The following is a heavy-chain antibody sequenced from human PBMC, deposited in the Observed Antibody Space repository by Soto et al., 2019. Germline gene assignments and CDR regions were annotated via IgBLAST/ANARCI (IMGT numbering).Heavy chain of an antibody. CDR2: IYYSGST. V-gene: IGHV4-59*01. J-gene: IGHJ3*02. D-gene: IGHD2-21*02. Sequence: SETLSLTCTVSGGSISSYYWSWIRQPPGKGLEWIGYIYYSGSTNYNPSLKSRVTISVDTSKNQFSLKLSSVTAADTAVYYCARDPYYCGGDCLSAFDIWSQGTMVTVSS. CDR3: ARDPYYCGGDCLSAFDI. CDR1: GGSISSYY.